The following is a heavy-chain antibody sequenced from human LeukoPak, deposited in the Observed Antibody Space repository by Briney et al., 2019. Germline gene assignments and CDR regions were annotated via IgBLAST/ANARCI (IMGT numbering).Heavy chain of an antibody. CDR2: ISSSSSYI. Sequence: GGSLRLSCAASGFTFSSYSMNWVRQAPGKGLEWVSSISSSSSYIYYADSVKGRFTISRDNAKNSLYLQMNSLRAEDTAVYYCARDRLMYSSSSRDGPGGITWGQGTLVTVSS. CDR3: ARDRLMYSSSSRDGPGGIT. CDR1: GFTFSSYS. J-gene: IGHJ4*02. D-gene: IGHD6-6*01. V-gene: IGHV3-21*01.